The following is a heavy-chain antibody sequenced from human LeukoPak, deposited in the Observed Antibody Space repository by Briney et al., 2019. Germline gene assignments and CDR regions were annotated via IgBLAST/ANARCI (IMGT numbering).Heavy chain of an antibody. CDR3: ARDRGGVPHY. Sequence: GGSLRLSCAASGFTFSSNYMSWVRQPPGKGLEWVSVVYSGGSTYYADAVKGRFTISRDNSKNTLYLQMNSLKAEDTAVYYCARDRGGVPHYWGQGTLVTVSS. J-gene: IGHJ4*02. D-gene: IGHD2-8*02. CDR2: VYSGGST. V-gene: IGHV3-53*01. CDR1: GFTFSSNY.